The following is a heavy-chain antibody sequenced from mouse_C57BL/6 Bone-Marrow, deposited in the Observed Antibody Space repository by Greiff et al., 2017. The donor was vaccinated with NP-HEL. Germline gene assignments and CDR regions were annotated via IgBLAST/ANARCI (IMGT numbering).Heavy chain of an antibody. Sequence: EVHLVESGPGMVKPSQSLSLTCTVTGYSITSGYDWHWIRHFPGNKLEWMGYISYSGSTNYNPSLKSRISITHDPSKNHFFLKLNSVTTEDTATYYCARGATVSCDYWGQGTTLTVSS. V-gene: IGHV3-1*01. D-gene: IGHD1-1*01. CDR3: ARGATVSCDY. CDR2: ISYSGST. J-gene: IGHJ2*01. CDR1: GYSITSGYD.